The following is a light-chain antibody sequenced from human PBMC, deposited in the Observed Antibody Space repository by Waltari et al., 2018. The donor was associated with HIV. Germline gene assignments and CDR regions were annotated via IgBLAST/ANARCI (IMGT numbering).Light chain of an antibody. CDR1: TSNIGSNY. J-gene: IGLJ2*01. CDR3: ATWDDSRVV. Sequence: QSVLTQPPSASGTPGQRVTISCSGSTSNIGSNYVYWYQHLPGTAPKLLIYRNNQRPSGVPYRFSGSKSGTAASLAISGLRSEDEADYYCATWDDSRVVCGGGTKLTVL. V-gene: IGLV1-47*01. CDR2: RNN.